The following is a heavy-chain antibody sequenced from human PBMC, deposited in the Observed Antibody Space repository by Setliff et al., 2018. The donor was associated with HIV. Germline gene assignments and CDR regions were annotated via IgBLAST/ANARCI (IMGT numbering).Heavy chain of an antibody. CDR1: KFIFSSYS. D-gene: IGHD1-26*01. J-gene: IGHJ4*02. CDR3: ARDPTVGSPDYFDF. CDR2: IKQDGSEK. Sequence: PGGSLRLSCVASKFIFSSYSMSWVRQAPGKGLEWVANIKQDGSEKYYADSVEGRFTISRDNSRNRLFLQMNSLRVEDTAVYYCARDPTVGSPDYFDFWGQGTLVTVSS. V-gene: IGHV3-7*01.